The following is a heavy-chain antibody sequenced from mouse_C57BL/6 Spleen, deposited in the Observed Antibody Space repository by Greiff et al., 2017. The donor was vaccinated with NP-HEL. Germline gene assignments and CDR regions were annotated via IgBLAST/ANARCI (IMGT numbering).Heavy chain of an antibody. CDR3: ARDEGYYGSSLYY. J-gene: IGHJ2*01. CDR2: ISAGGSYT. Sequence: EVKLEESGGGLVKPGGSLKLSCAASGFTFSSYAMSWVRQTPEKRLEWVATISAGGSYTYYPANVKGRFTISKDNTKNNQYLQMSHLKSEDTAMYYSARDEGYYGSSLYYWGQGTTLTVSS. D-gene: IGHD1-1*01. V-gene: IGHV5-4*01. CDR1: GFTFSSYA.